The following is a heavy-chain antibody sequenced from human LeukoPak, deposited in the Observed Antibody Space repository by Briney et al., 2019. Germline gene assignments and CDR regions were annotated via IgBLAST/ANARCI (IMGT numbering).Heavy chain of an antibody. V-gene: IGHV1-8*03. Sequence: ASVKVSCKASGYTFTSYDINWVRQATGQGLEWMGWMNPNSGNTGYAQKFQGRVTITRNTSISTAYMELSSLRSEDTAVYYCARGSLGSWWIQLWSHYSNWFDPWGQGTLVTVSS. CDR2: MNPNSGNT. D-gene: IGHD5-18*01. J-gene: IGHJ5*02. CDR1: GYTFTSYD. CDR3: ARGSLGSWWIQLWSHYSNWFDP.